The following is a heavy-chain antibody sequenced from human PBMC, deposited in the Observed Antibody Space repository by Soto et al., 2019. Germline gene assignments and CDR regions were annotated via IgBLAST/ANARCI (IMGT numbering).Heavy chain of an antibody. D-gene: IGHD1-1*01. J-gene: IGHJ6*02. CDR2: MNPNSGNT. V-gene: IGHV1-8*01. CDR1: GYTFTSYD. Sequence: ASVKVSCKASGYTFTSYDINWVRQATGQGLEWMGWMNPNSGNTGYAQKFQGRVTMTRNTSISTAYMELSSLRSEDTAVYYCARRSTTGTTMNYYYGMDVWGQGTTVTVS. CDR3: ARRSTTGTTMNYYYGMDV.